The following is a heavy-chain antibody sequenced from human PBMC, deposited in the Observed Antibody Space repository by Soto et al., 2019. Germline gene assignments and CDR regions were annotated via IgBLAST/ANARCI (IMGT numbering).Heavy chain of an antibody. CDR2: ISGAGGTT. V-gene: IGHV3-23*01. CDR3: ARDRIWGNPVIATGALAIDY. J-gene: IGHJ4*02. CDR1: GFTFSGYA. D-gene: IGHD6-13*01. Sequence: EVQLLESGGGSVQPGGSLRLSCAASGFTFSGYAMSWVRQAPGKGLEWVSLISGAGGTTYYADSVKGRFTISRDNSKNTLYLQMNSLRAEDTAIYYCARDRIWGNPVIATGALAIDYWGQGTLVIVSS.